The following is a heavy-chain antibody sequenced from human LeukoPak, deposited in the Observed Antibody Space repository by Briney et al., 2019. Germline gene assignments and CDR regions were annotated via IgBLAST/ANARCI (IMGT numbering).Heavy chain of an antibody. J-gene: IGHJ4*02. V-gene: IGHV3-7*01. CDR1: GFAFSSYW. D-gene: IGHD3-22*01. Sequence: PGGSLRLSCAASGFAFSSYWMSWVRQAPGKGLEWVANIKRDGSDTYYVDSVKGRFTISRDNDKNSLYLQLNSLRVEDTAVYYCAGHANYYDSRGENYFNYWGQGTLVTVSS. CDR3: AGHANYYDSRGENYFNY. CDR2: IKRDGSDT.